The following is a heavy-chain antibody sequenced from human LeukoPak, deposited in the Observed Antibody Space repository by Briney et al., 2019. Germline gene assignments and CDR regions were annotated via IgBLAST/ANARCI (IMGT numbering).Heavy chain of an antibody. D-gene: IGHD3-22*01. Sequence: SETLSLTCAVYGGSFRGYYWSWIRQPPGKGLEWIGEINHSGSTNYNPSLKSRVTISLDTSENQFSLKLRSVTAADTAVYYCARAPYLSSGSWGQGTMVTVSS. V-gene: IGHV4-34*01. CDR2: INHSGST. CDR3: ARAPYLSSGS. CDR1: GGSFRGYY. J-gene: IGHJ3*01.